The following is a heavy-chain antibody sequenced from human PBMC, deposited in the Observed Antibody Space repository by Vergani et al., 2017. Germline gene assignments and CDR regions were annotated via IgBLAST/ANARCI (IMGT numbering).Heavy chain of an antibody. CDR3: ARTNADYYDSSGYYFLSWYFDL. J-gene: IGHJ2*01. D-gene: IGHD3-22*01. CDR2: LYYSGST. CDR1: GGSLSSGGYY. V-gene: IGHV4-31*03. Sequence: QVQLQESGPGLVKPSQPLSLTCTVSGGSLSSGGYYWSWIRQHPGKGLEWIGYLYYSGSTNYNPSLKSRVTISVDTSKNQFSLKLSSVTAADTAVYYCARTNADYYDSSGYYFLSWYFDLWGRGTLVTVSS.